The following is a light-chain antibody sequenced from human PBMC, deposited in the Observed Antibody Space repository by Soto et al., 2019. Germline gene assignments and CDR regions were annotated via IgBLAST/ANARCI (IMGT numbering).Light chain of an antibody. Sequence: EIVLTQSPGTLSLSPGERATLSCRASQSVSSSYLAWYKQKPGQAPRLLIYGASSRPTGIPDRFSGSGSGTDFTLTISRLEPEDFAVYYCQQYGSSSTFGQGTRLENK. J-gene: IGKJ5*01. CDR3: QQYGSSST. CDR1: QSVSSSY. V-gene: IGKV3-20*01. CDR2: GAS.